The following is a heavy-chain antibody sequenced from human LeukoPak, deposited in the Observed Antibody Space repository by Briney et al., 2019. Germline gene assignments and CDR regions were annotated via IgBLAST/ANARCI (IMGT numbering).Heavy chain of an antibody. D-gene: IGHD4/OR15-4a*01. Sequence: GGSLRLSCAASGFTFSSYAMSWVRQAPGKGLEWVSAISGSGGSTYYADSVKGRFTISRDNSKNTLYLQMNSLRAEDTAVYYCAKDLLXPYGXXLVRFDXWGXXTXXXVSS. V-gene: IGHV3-23*01. CDR3: AKDLLXPYGXXLVRFDX. CDR2: ISGSGGST. CDR1: GFTFSSYA. J-gene: IGHJ4*01.